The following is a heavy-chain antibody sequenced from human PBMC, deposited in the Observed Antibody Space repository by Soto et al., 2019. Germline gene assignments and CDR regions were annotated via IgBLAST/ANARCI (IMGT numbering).Heavy chain of an antibody. CDR1: GFTFSSYA. D-gene: IGHD3-9*01. CDR2: ISGSGGST. V-gene: IGHV3-23*01. Sequence: EVQLLESGGGLVQPGGSLRLSCAASGFTFSSYAMSWVRQAPGKGLEWVSAISGSGGSTYYADSVKGRFTISRDNSKNTLYLQMNSLRAEDTAVYYCAKGRYFDPSTNGHYFDYWGQGTLVTVSS. J-gene: IGHJ4*02. CDR3: AKGRYFDPSTNGHYFDY.